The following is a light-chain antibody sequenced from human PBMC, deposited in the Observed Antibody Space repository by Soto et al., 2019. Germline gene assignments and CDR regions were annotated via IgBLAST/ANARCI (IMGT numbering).Light chain of an antibody. V-gene: IGLV2-14*01. CDR3: SSYTISNTLV. CDR2: EVS. CDR1: SSDVGAYNY. Sequence: QSALTQPASVSGSPGQSITISCTGTSSDVGAYNYVSWYQQHPGKAPKLMIFEVSDRPSGVSNRFSGSKSGNTASLTISGIQAEDESEYYCSSYTISNTLVFGGGTKLTVL. J-gene: IGLJ2*01.